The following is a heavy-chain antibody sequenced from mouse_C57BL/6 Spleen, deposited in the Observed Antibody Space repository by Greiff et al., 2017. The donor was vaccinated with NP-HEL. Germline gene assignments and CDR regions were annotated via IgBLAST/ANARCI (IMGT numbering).Heavy chain of an antibody. CDR2: ISYDGSN. D-gene: IGHD1-1*01. J-gene: IGHJ2*01. Sequence: EVKLQESGPGLVKPSQSLSLTCSVTGYSITSGYYWNWIRQFPGNKLEWMGYISYDGSNNYNPSLKNRISITRDTSKNQFFLKLNSVTTEDTATYYCARDRGVGGYFDYWGQGTTLTVSS. V-gene: IGHV3-6*01. CDR3: ARDRGVGGYFDY. CDR1: GYSITSGYY.